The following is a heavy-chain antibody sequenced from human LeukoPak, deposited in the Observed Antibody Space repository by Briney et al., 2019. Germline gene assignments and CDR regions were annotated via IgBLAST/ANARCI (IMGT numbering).Heavy chain of an antibody. Sequence: GGSLRLSCAASGFTFDDYAMHWVRQAPGKGLEWVSGISWNRGSIGYADSVKGRFTISRDNAKNSLYLQMNSLRAEDTALYYCAKDIGYYYDSSASLFQHWGQGTLVTVSS. V-gene: IGHV3-9*01. J-gene: IGHJ1*01. CDR2: ISWNRGSI. CDR3: AKDIGYYYDSSASLFQH. D-gene: IGHD3-22*01. CDR1: GFTFDDYA.